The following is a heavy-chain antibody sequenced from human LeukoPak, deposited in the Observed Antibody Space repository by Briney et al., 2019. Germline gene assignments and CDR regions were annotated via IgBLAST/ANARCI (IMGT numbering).Heavy chain of an antibody. Sequence: PGRSLRLSCAASGFTFSSYAMHWVRQAPGKGLEWVAVISYDGGNKYYADSVEGRFTISRDNSKNTLYLQMNSLRAEDTAVYYCARDGGHIFDYWGQGTLVTVSS. D-gene: IGHD3-16*01. J-gene: IGHJ4*02. CDR2: ISYDGGNK. CDR3: ARDGGHIFDY. CDR1: GFTFSSYA. V-gene: IGHV3-30-3*01.